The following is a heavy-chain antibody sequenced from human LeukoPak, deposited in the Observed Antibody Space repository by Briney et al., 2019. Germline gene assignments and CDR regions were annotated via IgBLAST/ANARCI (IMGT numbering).Heavy chain of an antibody. CDR2: IYYSGST. J-gene: IGHJ3*02. CDR1: GGSISSYY. CDR3: ARWLDRYCSGGSCYRDAFDI. V-gene: IGHV4-59*08. D-gene: IGHD2-15*01. Sequence: PSETLSLTCTVSGGSISSYYWSWIRQPPGKGLEWIGYIYYSGSTNYNPSLKSRVTISVDTSKNQFSLKLSSVTAADTAVYYCARWLDRYCSGGSCYRDAFDIWGQGTMVTVSS.